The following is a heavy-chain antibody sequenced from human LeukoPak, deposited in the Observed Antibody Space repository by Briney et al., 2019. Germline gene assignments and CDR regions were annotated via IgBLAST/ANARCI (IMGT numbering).Heavy chain of an antibody. V-gene: IGHV3-21*01. CDR3: AKGSGSSCYSPCDY. J-gene: IGHJ4*02. CDR2: ISSSSSYI. CDR1: GFTFSSYA. D-gene: IGHD2-15*01. Sequence: GGSLRLSCAASGFTFSSYAMTWVRQAPGKGLEWVSSISSSSSYIYYADSVKGRFTISRDNAKNSLYLQMNSLRAEDTAVYYCAKGSGSSCYSPCDYWGQGILVTVSS.